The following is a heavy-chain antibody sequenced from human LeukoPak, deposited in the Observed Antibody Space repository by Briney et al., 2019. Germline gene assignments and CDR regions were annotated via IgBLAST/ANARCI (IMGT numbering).Heavy chain of an antibody. Sequence: SETLSLTCTVSGGSISGADYYWSWIRQPPGKGLEWIGYVYYSGSTYYSPSLKSRLTISVDTSKNQFSLKLNSVTAADTAVYYCAALRLGELSPIDYWGQGTLVTVSS. J-gene: IGHJ4*02. CDR3: AALRLGELSPIDY. CDR1: GGSISGADYY. V-gene: IGHV4-30-4*01. D-gene: IGHD3-16*02. CDR2: VYYSGST.